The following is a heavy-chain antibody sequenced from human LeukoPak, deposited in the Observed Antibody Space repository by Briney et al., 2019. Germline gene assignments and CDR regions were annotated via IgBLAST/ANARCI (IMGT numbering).Heavy chain of an antibody. V-gene: IGHV4-59*01. J-gene: IGHJ4*02. CDR2: IYSSRDI. CDR3: ARQPPNTASFDY. Sequence: PSETLSLTCTVSGGSISSYYWSWIRQTPGMGLEWIGYIYSSRDINYNPSLTSRLTMSVDASNNQVSLKLSSVTAADTAVYFCARQPPNTASFDYWGQGTLVTVSS. D-gene: IGHD2-21*02. CDR1: GGSISSYY.